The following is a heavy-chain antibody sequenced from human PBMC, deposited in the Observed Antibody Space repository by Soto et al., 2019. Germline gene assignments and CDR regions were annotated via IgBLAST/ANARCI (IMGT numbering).Heavy chain of an antibody. V-gene: IGHV3-53*05. J-gene: IGHJ4*02. CDR2: IYSGGIT. CDR1: GFSVSSKY. D-gene: IGHD3-9*01. Sequence: GGSLRLSCAASGFSVSSKYMNWVRQAPGKGLEWVSVIYSGGITYYADSVKGRFTISRDVSRNTLYLQMNSLRDEDTAVYYCASGPGPTNYYDILTGPEGVFDYWGQGTLVTVSS. CDR3: ASGPGPTNYYDILTGPEGVFDY.